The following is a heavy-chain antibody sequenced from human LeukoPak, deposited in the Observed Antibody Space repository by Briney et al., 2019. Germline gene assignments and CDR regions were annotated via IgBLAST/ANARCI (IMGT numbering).Heavy chain of an antibody. J-gene: IGHJ5*02. CDR3: ARDSYYYDSSGYYVWFDP. D-gene: IGHD3-22*01. CDR1: GGSISSGSYY. CDR2: IYTSGST. Sequence: SETLSLTCTVSGGSISSGSYYWSWIRQPAGKGLEWIGRIYTSGSTNYNPSLKSRVTISVDTSKNQFSLKLSSVTAADTAVYYCARDSYYYDSSGYYVWFDPWGQGTLVTVSS. V-gene: IGHV4-61*02.